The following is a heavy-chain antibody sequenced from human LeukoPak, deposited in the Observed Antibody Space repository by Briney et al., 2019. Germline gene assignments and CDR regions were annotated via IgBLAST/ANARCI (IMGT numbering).Heavy chain of an antibody. V-gene: IGHV3-23*01. D-gene: IGHD1-26*01. Sequence: GSLRLSCAASEFTFSSYAMSWVRQAPGKGLEWVSAISGSGGSTYYADSVKGRFTISRDDSRNTLYLQMNSLRAEDTAVFYCARDQGGRGATAGFDFWGQGTLVTVSS. CDR2: ISGSGGST. J-gene: IGHJ4*02. CDR1: EFTFSSYA. CDR3: ARDQGGRGATAGFDF.